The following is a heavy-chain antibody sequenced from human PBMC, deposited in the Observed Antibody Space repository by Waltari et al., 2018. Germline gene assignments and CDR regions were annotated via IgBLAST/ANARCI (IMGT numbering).Heavy chain of an antibody. CDR1: GTTCTSYD. CDR2: MSANRGNT. CDR3: ARYSSSSGCYFDS. Sequence: QVQLVESGAEGKKPGASVKVCCKECGTTCTSYDINWVRQATGQALEWMGWMSANRGNTGYAQKSQGRVTMTRTTSISTAYMELSSLRSEDTAVYYCARYSSSSGCYFDSWGQGTLFTFSS. J-gene: IGHJ4*02. D-gene: IGHD6-6*01. V-gene: IGHV1-8*01.